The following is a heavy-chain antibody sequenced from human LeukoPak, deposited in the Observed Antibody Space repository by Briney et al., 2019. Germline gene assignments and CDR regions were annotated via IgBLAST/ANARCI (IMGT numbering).Heavy chain of an antibody. Sequence: SETLPLTCAVYGGSFSGYYWSWIRQPPGKGLEWTGEINHSGSTNYNPSLKSRVTISVDTSKNQFSLKLSTVTAADTAVYYCARRLWFGELLSWFDPWGQGTLVTVSS. J-gene: IGHJ5*02. D-gene: IGHD3-10*01. CDR3: ARRLWFGELLSWFDP. V-gene: IGHV4-34*01. CDR1: GGSFSGYY. CDR2: INHSGST.